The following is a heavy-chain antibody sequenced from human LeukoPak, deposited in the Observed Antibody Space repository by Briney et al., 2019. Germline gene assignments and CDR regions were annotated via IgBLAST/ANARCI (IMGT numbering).Heavy chain of an antibody. Sequence: PSETLSLTCTVSGGSISSSSAYWGWIRQPPGKGLEWIGSIYCSKNTYYNPSLKSRVTISADTSKNQFSLTLGSVSATDTAVYYCVSPRGFSYGCFDYWGQGTLVTVSS. V-gene: IGHV4-39*01. CDR2: IYCSKNT. D-gene: IGHD5-18*01. J-gene: IGHJ4*02. CDR3: VSPRGFSYGCFDY. CDR1: GGSISSSSAY.